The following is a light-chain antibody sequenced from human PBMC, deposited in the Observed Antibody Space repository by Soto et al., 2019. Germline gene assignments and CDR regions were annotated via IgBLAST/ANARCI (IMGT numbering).Light chain of an antibody. J-gene: IGKJ1*01. V-gene: IGKV3-15*01. CDR1: QSVSSN. Sequence: IVLTQSPPTLSLSPGERANLSCRASQSVSSNLAWYQQKPGQAPRLLIYGASTRATGIPARFSGSGSGTEFTLTISSLQSGDFAVYYCQQYNNWPRTLGQGTKVDI. CDR3: QQYNNWPRT. CDR2: GAS.